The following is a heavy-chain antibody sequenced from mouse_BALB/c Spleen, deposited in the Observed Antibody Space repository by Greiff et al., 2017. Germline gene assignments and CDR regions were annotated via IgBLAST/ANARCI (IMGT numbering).Heavy chain of an antibody. CDR3: ARCLPHEGNYAMDY. J-gene: IGHJ4*01. CDR2: ISYSGST. Sequence: EVKLMESGPGLVKPSQSLSLTCTVTGYSITSDYAWNWIRQFPGNKLEWMGYISYSGSTSYNPSLKSRISITRDTSKNQFFLQLNSVTTEDTATYYCARCLPHEGNYAMDYWGQGTSVTVSS. CDR1: GYSITSDYA. V-gene: IGHV3-2*02.